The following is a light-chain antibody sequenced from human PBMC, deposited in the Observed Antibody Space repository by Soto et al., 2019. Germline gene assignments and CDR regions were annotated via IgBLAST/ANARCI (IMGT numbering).Light chain of an antibody. CDR2: DAS. V-gene: IGKV1-33*01. Sequence: DIQMTQSPSSLSASVGDRVTINCQASQDISNYLNWYQQKPGKAPKLLIYDASNLETGVPSRFSGSGSGTDFTFTISSLQPEDIATYYCQQYDNLPSLTFGGGTKVAIK. CDR1: QDISNY. J-gene: IGKJ4*01. CDR3: QQYDNLPSLT.